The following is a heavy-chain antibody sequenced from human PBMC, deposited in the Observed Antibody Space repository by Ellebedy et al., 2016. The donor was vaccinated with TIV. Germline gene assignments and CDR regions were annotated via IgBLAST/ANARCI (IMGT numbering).Heavy chain of an antibody. CDR3: VKDSGNDCSSTSCYYHNWFDP. V-gene: IGHV3-64D*06. D-gene: IGHD2-2*01. Sequence: GESLKISXAASGFTFSSYSMNWVRQAPGKGLEYVSAISSNGGSTYYADSVKGRFTISRDNSKNTLYLQMSSLRAEDTAVYYCVKDSGNDCSSTSCYYHNWFDPWGQGTLVTVSS. CDR2: ISSNGGST. CDR1: GFTFSSYS. J-gene: IGHJ5*02.